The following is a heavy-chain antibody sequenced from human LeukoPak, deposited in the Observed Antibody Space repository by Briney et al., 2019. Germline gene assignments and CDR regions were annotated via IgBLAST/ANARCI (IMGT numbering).Heavy chain of an antibody. CDR1: GFSLSTSGMR. J-gene: IGHJ4*02. V-gene: IGHV2-70*04. D-gene: IGHD5-18*01. Sequence: SGPALVKPTQTLTLTCTFSGFSLSTSGMRVSWIRQPPGKALEWLARIDWYDDRYCSTSLKTRLTISKATSKNQVVLTMTHMDPVTTATYYGARIRTRTAMVEYYFDYWGQGTLVTVSS. CDR2: IDWYDDR. CDR3: ARIRTRTAMVEYYFDY.